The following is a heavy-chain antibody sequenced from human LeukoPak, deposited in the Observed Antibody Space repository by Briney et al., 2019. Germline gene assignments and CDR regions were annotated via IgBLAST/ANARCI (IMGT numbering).Heavy chain of an antibody. CDR2: IYPGDSDT. CDR3: ARLLWFGAFDI. D-gene: IGHD3-10*01. J-gene: IGHJ3*02. V-gene: IGHV5-51*01. Sequence: GESLKISCKGSGYSFISYWIGWVRQVPGKGLEWMGIIYPGDSDTRYSSSFQGQVTISADKSISTAYLQWRSLKASDTAMYYCARLLWFGAFDIWGQGTMVTVSS. CDR1: GYSFISYW.